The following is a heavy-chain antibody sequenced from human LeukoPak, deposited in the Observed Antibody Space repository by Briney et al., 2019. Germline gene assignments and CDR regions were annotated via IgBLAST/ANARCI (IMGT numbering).Heavy chain of an antibody. Sequence: PGGSLRLSCAASGFTFSAYWMHWVRQAPGKGLVWVSRISGDGSSTTYADSVKGRFTISRDNAKNTLNLQMDSLRAEDTAVYYCARSLIYYDSSGDNYEYLHHWGQGTLVTVSS. CDR2: ISGDGSST. CDR1: GFTFSAYW. CDR3: ARSLIYYDSSGDNYEYLHH. J-gene: IGHJ1*01. V-gene: IGHV3-74*01. D-gene: IGHD3-22*01.